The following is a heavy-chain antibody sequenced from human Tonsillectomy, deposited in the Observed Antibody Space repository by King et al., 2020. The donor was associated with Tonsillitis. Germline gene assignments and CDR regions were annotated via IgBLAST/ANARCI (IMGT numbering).Heavy chain of an antibody. D-gene: IGHD3-10*01. V-gene: IGHV4-59*01. CDR1: GGSISSYY. J-gene: IGHJ3*02. CDR2: IYYSGST. Sequence: QLQESGPGLVKPSETLSLTCTVSGGSISSYYWSWIRQPPGKGLEWIGYIYYSGSTNYNPPLKSRVTISVDTSKNQFSLKLSSVTAADTAVYYCARGELLWFGELLLGAFDIWGQGTMVTVSS. CDR3: ARGELLWFGELLLGAFDI.